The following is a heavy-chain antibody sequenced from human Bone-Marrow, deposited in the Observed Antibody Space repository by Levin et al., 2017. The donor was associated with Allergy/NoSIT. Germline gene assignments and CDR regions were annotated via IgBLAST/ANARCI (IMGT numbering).Heavy chain of an antibody. CDR1: GFTFTSSA. CDR2: IVVGSGNT. Sequence: SVKVSCKASGFTFTSSAVQWVRQARGQRLEWIGWIVVGSGNTKYAQKFQERVTMTRDMSTRTAHMELSSLRSEDTAVYYCAADFLPTTIHYFDYWGQGTLVTVSS. V-gene: IGHV1-58*01. D-gene: IGHD5-12*01. CDR3: AADFLPTTIHYFDY. J-gene: IGHJ4*02.